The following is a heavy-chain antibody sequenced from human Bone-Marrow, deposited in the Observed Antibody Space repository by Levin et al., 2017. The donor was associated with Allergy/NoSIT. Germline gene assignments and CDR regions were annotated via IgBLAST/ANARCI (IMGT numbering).Heavy chain of an antibody. D-gene: IGHD3-10*01. V-gene: IGHV2-5*02. J-gene: IGHJ4*02. CDR2: IYWDDDK. CDR3: AHHKFWFGEFPFDF. Sequence: VSGSTLVKPTQTLTLTCTFSGFSLSSNGVGVGWIRQAPGKALEWLALIYWDDDKRYSPSLKSRLNITKDTSKNQVVLTMTNMAPVDTGTYYCAHHKFWFGEFPFDFWGRGSLVTVSS. CDR1: GFSLSSNGVG.